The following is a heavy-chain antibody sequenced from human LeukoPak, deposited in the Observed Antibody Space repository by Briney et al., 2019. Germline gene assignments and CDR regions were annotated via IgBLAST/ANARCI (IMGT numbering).Heavy chain of an antibody. CDR1: GYTFTGYY. D-gene: IGHD6-19*01. CDR3: ARGSPVAGIYYGMDV. Sequence: GASVKVSCKASGYTFTGYYMHWVRQAPGQGLEWMGWINPNSGGTNYAQKFQGWVTMTRDTPISTAYMELSRLRSDDTAVYYCARGSPVAGIYYGMDVWGQGTTVTVSS. J-gene: IGHJ6*02. V-gene: IGHV1-2*04. CDR2: INPNSGGT.